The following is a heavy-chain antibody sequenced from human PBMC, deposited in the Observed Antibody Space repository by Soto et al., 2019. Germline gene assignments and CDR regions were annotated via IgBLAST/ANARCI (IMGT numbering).Heavy chain of an antibody. Sequence: QVQLQESGPGLVKPSGTLSLTCAVSGASISSSHWWSWVRQPPGKGLEWIWEIYHSGSTYYNASPKSRASISLGKSKNPFPLKLSSVTAADTAMYYCVRKDYSDWFCDLWGRGTLVTVSS. D-gene: IGHD4-4*01. J-gene: IGHJ2*01. V-gene: IGHV4-4*02. CDR2: IYHSGST. CDR1: GASISSSHW. CDR3: VRKDYSDWFCDL.